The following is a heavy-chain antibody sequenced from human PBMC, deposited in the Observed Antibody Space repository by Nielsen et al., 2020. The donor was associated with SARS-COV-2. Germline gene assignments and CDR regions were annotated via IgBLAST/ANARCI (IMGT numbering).Heavy chain of an antibody. CDR1: GFTFSSYG. V-gene: IGHV3-33*01. CDR2: IWYDGSNK. Sequence: GGSLRLSCAASGFTFSSYGMHWVRQAPGKGLEWVAVIWYDGSNKYYADSVKGRFTISRDNSKNTLYLQMNSLRAEDTAVYYCARDRRPWYSSSGAFDIWGQGTMVTVSS. CDR3: ARDRRPWYSSSGAFDI. D-gene: IGHD6-6*01. J-gene: IGHJ3*02.